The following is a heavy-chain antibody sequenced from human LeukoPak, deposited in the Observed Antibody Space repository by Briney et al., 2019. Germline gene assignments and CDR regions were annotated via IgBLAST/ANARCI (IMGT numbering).Heavy chain of an antibody. CDR3: AKTTVTTGDWYFDL. CDR2: IYYSGST. V-gene: IGHV4-59*01. D-gene: IGHD4-17*01. CDR1: GVSISSYY. J-gene: IGHJ2*01. Sequence: SETLSLTCTVSGVSISSYYWSWIRQPPGKGLEWIGYIYYSGSTNYNPSLKSRVTISVDTSKNQFSLKLSSVTAADTAVYYCAKTTVTTGDWYFDLWGRGTLVTVSS.